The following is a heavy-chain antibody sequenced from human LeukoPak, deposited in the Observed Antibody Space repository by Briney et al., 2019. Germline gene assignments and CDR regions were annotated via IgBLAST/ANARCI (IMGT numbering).Heavy chain of an antibody. CDR1: GGTFSSYA. Sequence: ASVKVSCKVSGGTFSSYAISWVRQAPGQGLEWMGGIIPIFGTANYAQKFQGRVTITADESTSTAYMELSSLRSEDTAVYYCARPTYSSGWMSGWFDPWGQGTLVTVSS. CDR3: ARPTYSSGWMSGWFDP. V-gene: IGHV1-69*13. CDR2: IIPIFGTA. D-gene: IGHD6-19*01. J-gene: IGHJ5*02.